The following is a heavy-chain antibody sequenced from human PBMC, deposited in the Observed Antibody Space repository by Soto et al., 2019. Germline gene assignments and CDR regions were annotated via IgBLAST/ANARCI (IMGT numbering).Heavy chain of an antibody. J-gene: IGHJ4*02. CDR3: ARYGPWGDGYNP. D-gene: IGHD5-12*01. V-gene: IGHV4-31*03. CDR1: GGSISSGGYY. CDR2: IYYSGST. Sequence: QVQLQESGPGLVKPSQTLSLTCTVSGGSISSGGYYWSWIRQHPGKGLEWIGYIYYSGSTYYNPSLKSRVNISVDTSKNQVSLKLSSVTAADTAVYYCARYGPWGDGYNPWGQGTLVTVSS.